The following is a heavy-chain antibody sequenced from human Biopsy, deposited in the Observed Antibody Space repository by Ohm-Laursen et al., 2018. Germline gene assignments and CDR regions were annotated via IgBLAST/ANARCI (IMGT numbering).Heavy chain of an antibody. J-gene: IGHJ6*02. D-gene: IGHD4-23*01. Sequence: SLRLSCTASGFSFSDYHMRWIRHGPGRGLERVSYISGGGTIYYGDSMKGRVTISRDNAKNSLYLQMHSLRAEDTAVYYCARDTRWSPYSMDVWGQGTTVTVSS. V-gene: IGHV3-11*01. CDR3: ARDTRWSPYSMDV. CDR2: ISGGGTI. CDR1: GFSFSDYH.